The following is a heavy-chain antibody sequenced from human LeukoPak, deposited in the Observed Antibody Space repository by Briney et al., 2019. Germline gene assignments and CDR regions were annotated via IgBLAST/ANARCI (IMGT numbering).Heavy chain of an antibody. J-gene: IGHJ4*02. V-gene: IGHV4-39*01. D-gene: IGHD5-18*01. Sequence: SETLSLTCTVSGGSISSSSYYWGWIRQPPGKGLEWIGSIYYSGSTYYNPSLKSRVTISVDTSKNQFSLKLSSVTAADTAVYYCASAGWWTVDTAMVTSPYYFDYWGQGTLVTVSS. CDR2: IYYSGST. CDR1: GGSISSSSYY. CDR3: ASAGWWTVDTAMVTSPYYFDY.